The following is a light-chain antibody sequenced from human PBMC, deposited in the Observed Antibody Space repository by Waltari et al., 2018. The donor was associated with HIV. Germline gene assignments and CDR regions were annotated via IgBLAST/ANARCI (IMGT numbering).Light chain of an antibody. CDR3: RQSSITPLT. V-gene: IGKV1-39*01. CDR2: GAF. CDR1: ENIERY. J-gene: IGKJ4*01. Sequence: IQMTQSPSSLSASVGDRVSMSCRASENIERYLNWYQQRPGKAPKLLIYGAFTLQTGVPSRCSASGSGADFTLTIRNLQPEDVALYVCRQSSITPLTFSGGTRVDIK.